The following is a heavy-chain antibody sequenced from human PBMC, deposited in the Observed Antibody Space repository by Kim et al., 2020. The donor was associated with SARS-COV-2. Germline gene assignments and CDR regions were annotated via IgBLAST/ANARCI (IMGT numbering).Heavy chain of an antibody. CDR2: TYYRAKWYT. CDR1: GDTVSSNSAV. Sequence: SQTLSLTCAISGDTVSSNSAVWNWIRQSPSRGLEWLGRTYYRAKWYTDYAVSVKSRISINPDTSQNQFSLQLNSVTPEDTAVYLCARDAPGSSYFDYWGQGTLVTVSS. J-gene: IGHJ4*02. V-gene: IGHV6-1*01. D-gene: IGHD6-13*01. CDR3: ARDAPGSSYFDY.